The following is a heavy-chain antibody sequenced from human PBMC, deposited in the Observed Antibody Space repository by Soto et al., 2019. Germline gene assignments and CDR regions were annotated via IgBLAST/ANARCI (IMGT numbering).Heavy chain of an antibody. V-gene: IGHV1-69*12. J-gene: IGHJ6*02. CDR2: IIPIFGTA. CDR3: ARVRLEDYYDYCGMDV. Sequence: QVQLVQSGAEVKKPGSSVKVSCKASGGTFSSYAISWVRQAPGQGLEWMGGIIPIFGTANYAQKFQGRVTITADESTSTAYMELSSLISEDTAVYYCARVRLEDYYDYCGMDVWGQGTTVTVSS. D-gene: IGHD6-25*01. CDR1: GGTFSSYA.